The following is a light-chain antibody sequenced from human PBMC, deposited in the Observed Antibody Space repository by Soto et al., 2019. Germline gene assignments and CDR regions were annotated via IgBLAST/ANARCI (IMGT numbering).Light chain of an antibody. Sequence: EIVLTQSPGTLSLSPGERATLSCRASQSVTSSYLAWYQLKPGQAPRILIYGASNRATGIPDRFSGSGSGTDFTLTISRLEPEDSAVYFCQQYGNSPPNTFGQGTKVEI. V-gene: IGKV3-20*01. CDR3: QQYGNSPPNT. CDR2: GAS. CDR1: QSVTSSY. J-gene: IGKJ2*01.